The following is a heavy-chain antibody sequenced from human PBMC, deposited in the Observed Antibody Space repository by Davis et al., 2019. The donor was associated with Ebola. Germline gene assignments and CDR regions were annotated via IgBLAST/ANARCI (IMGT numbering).Heavy chain of an antibody. D-gene: IGHD2-2*02. CDR1: GGSFSGYY. J-gene: IGHJ6*02. V-gene: IGHV4-34*01. CDR2: INHSGST. CDR3: ARLPRGRYCSSTCCYMGYYYYYGMDV. Sequence: SETLSLTCAVYGGSFSGYYWSWIRQPPGKGLEWIGVINHSGSTNYNPSPKSRVPISVDTSKNQFPLKLSSVTAADTAVYYCARLPRGRYCSSTCCYMGYYYYYGMDVWGQGTTVTVSS.